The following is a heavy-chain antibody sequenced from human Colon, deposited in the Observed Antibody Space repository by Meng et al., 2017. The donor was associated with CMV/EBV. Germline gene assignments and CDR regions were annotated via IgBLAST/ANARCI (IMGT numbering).Heavy chain of an antibody. CDR2: ISSSGDII. J-gene: IGHJ6*02. Sequence: GESLKISCAASGFSFSNYEVNWVRQAPGKGLEWVAYISSSGDIIYYADSVKGRFTVSRDNANNSLFVQMNSLRGEDTGVYYCARIMFCSDTSCYSHYGMDVWGQGTTVTVSS. D-gene: IGHD2-2*02. CDR1: GFSFSNYE. V-gene: IGHV3-48*03. CDR3: ARIMFCSDTSCYSHYGMDV.